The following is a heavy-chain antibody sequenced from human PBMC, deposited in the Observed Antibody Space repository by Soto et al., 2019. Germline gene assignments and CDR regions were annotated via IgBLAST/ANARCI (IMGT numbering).Heavy chain of an antibody. CDR3: ARDTPRGSSSSRRYYFDY. CDR2: IIPIFGTA. V-gene: IGHV1-69*13. Sequence: SVKVSCKASGGTFSSYAISWVRQAPGQGLEWMGGIIPIFGTANYAQKFQGRVTITADESTSTAYMELSSLRSEDTAVYYCARDTPRGSSSSRRYYFDYWGQGTLVTVSS. J-gene: IGHJ4*02. D-gene: IGHD6-6*01. CDR1: GGTFSSYA.